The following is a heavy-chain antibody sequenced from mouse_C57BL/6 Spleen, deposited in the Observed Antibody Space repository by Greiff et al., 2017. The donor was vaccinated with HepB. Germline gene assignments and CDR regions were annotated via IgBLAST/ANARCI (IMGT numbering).Heavy chain of an antibody. CDR1: GYTFTDYN. Sequence: EVQLQQSGPELVKPGASVKIPCKASGYTFTDYNMDWVKQSHGKSLEWIGDINPNNGGTIYNQKFKGKATLTVDKSSSTAYMELRSLTSEDTAVYYSARPRYYGSSYRFDYWGQGTTLTVSS. J-gene: IGHJ2*01. D-gene: IGHD1-1*01. CDR2: INPNNGGT. CDR3: ARPRYYGSSYRFDY. V-gene: IGHV1-18*01.